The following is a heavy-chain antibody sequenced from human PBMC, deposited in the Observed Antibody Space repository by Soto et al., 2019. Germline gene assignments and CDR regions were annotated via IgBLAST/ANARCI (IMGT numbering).Heavy chain of an antibody. D-gene: IGHD3-10*01. CDR2: IIPIIGTP. V-gene: IGHV1-69*13. J-gene: IGHJ6*02. CDR3: AKDSEGKYYYGSGSYYPH. Sequence: SVKVSCKASGGTFRNHVFNWVRQAPGQGLEWMGGIIPIIGTPNYAQKFQGRVTITADASTSTVYLEVSSLRSQDTAVYYCAKDSEGKYYYGSGSYYPHWGQGTTVTVSS. CDR1: GGTFRNHV.